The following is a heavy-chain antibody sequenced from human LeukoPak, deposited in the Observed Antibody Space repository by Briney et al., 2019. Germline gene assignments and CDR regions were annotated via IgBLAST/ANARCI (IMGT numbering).Heavy chain of an antibody. V-gene: IGHV3-13*01. CDR2: IDAAGDT. Sequence: SGGSLRLSCAAAGFTFSNYDMHWVRQPSGRGLEWVSAIDAAGDTNYPDSVKGRIAISRENAKNSLYLQMNSLRVGDTAVYYCARRAYGDYGRWYYDLWGRGTLVTVSS. CDR1: GFTFSNYD. D-gene: IGHD4-17*01. J-gene: IGHJ2*01. CDR3: ARRAYGDYGRWYYDL.